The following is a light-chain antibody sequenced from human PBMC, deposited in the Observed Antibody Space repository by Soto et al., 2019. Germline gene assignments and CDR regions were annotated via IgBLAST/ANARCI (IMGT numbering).Light chain of an antibody. J-gene: IGLJ1*01. V-gene: IGLV1-40*01. CDR2: GNS. CDR3: QSYDSSPSGYV. Sequence: QSVLTQPPSVSGAPGQRVTISCTGSSSNIGAGYDVHWYQQLPGTAPKLLIYGNSNRPSGVPDRFSGSKSGTSASLAITGLQAEDEADYYCQSYDSSPSGYVFGTGPKVTVL. CDR1: SSNIGAGYD.